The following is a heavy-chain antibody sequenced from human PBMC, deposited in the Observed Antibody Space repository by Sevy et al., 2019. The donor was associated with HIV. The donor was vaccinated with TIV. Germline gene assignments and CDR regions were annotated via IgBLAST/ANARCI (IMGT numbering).Heavy chain of an antibody. CDR3: TRNGGAFDNGFDP. J-gene: IGHJ5*02. V-gene: IGHV3-48*03. CDR1: GFTFSSYD. D-gene: IGHD2-8*01. Sequence: GGSLRLSCTASGFTFSSYDMNWVRQAPGKGLEWVSKISSSGSSIYYADSVKGRFTISRDNAKNSLNLQMTSLRAEDTVVYYCTRNGGAFDNGFDPWGQGTLVTISS. CDR2: ISSSGSSI.